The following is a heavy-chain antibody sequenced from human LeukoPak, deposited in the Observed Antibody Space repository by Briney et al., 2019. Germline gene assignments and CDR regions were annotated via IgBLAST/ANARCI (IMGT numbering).Heavy chain of an antibody. Sequence: GGSLRLSCAASGFTFSTYSMNWVRQAPGKGLEWVSSISSNSRYIYNADSMRGRFTISRDNAKNSLYLQMNSLRAEDTAVYYCARDRRYGYYFDYWGQGILVTVSS. J-gene: IGHJ4*02. D-gene: IGHD5-18*01. CDR3: ARDRRYGYYFDY. V-gene: IGHV3-21*01. CDR2: ISSNSRYI. CDR1: GFTFSTYS.